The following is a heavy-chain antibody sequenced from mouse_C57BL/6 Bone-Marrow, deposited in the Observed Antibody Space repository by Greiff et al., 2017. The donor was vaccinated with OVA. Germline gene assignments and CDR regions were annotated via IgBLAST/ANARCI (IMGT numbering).Heavy chain of an antibody. CDR1: GYTFTSYW. V-gene: IGHV1-59*01. J-gene: IGHJ3*01. D-gene: IGHD1-1*01. Sequence: QVQLQQPGAELVRPGTSVNLSCKASGYTFTSYWMHWVKQRPGQGLEWIGVIDPSDSYTNYNQKFKGKATLTVDTSSSTAYMQLSSLTSEDSAVYYCARSLLLRFAYWGQGTLVTVSA. CDR2: IDPSDSYT. CDR3: ARSLLLRFAY.